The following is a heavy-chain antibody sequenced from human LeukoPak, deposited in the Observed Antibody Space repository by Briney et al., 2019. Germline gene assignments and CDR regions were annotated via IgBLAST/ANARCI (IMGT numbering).Heavy chain of an antibody. CDR3: TDLAADVN. V-gene: IGHV3-21*01. CDR2: ISSSSTYI. CDR1: GFKFSDFSDFS. J-gene: IGHJ4*02. D-gene: IGHD6-13*01. Sequence: GGSLRLSCAASGFKFSDFSDFSMNWVRQAPGKGLEWVSFISSSSTYINYTDSVKGRFTISRDNAKNSLYLQMNSLRAEDTAVYYCTDLAADVNWGQGTLVTVSS.